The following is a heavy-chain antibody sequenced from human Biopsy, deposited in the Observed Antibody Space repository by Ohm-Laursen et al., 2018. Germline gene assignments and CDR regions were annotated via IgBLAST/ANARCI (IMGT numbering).Heavy chain of an antibody. Sequence: TLTLTCSFSGFSLSTIGVGVGWIRQPPGKALEWLANIYWNGDKRSSPSLRSRLTITNDTSKNQVVLTLINMDPMDTATYYCAHAIYFDSSAYYFDSWGQGTLVTVSS. CDR1: GFSLSTIGVG. D-gene: IGHD3-22*01. V-gene: IGHV2-5*01. CDR3: AHAIYFDSSAYYFDS. J-gene: IGHJ4*02. CDR2: IYWNGDK.